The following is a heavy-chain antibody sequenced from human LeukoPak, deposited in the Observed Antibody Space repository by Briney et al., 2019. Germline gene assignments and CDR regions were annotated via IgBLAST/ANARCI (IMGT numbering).Heavy chain of an antibody. CDR2: ISAYNGNT. D-gene: IGHD3-22*01. Sequence: ASVKVSCKTSGYTFTSYGISWVRQAPGQGLEWMGWISAYNGNTNYAQKLQGRVTITADKSTSTAYMELRSLRSDDTAVYYCARAMIVVVTNDYWGQGTLVTVSS. CDR1: GYTFTSYG. J-gene: IGHJ4*02. CDR3: ARAMIVVVTNDY. V-gene: IGHV1-18*01.